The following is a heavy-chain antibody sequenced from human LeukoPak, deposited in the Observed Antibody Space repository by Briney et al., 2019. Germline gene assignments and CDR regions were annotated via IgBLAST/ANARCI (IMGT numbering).Heavy chain of an antibody. CDR3: ARHLVELRDAFDI. CDR2: IYYSGST. CDR1: GGSFSGYY. Sequence: SETLSLTCAVYGGSFSGYYWSWIRQPPGKGLELIGSIYYSGSTYYNPSLKSRVTISADTSKNQFSLKLSSVTAADTAVYYCARHLVELRDAFDIWGQGTMVIVSS. J-gene: IGHJ3*02. D-gene: IGHD1-7*01. V-gene: IGHV4-34*01.